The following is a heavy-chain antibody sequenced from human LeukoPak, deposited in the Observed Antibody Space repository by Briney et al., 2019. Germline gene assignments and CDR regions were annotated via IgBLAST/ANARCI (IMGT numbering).Heavy chain of an antibody. CDR1: GFTFSSYF. D-gene: IGHD6-19*01. J-gene: IGHJ4*02. V-gene: IGHV3-23*01. CDR2: ISGSGGST. Sequence: GGSLRLSCAASGFTFSSYFMSWVRQAPGKGLEWVSAISGSGGSTYYADSVKGRFTISRDNSKNTLYLQMNSLRAEDTAVYCCAKSYSSGWYYDYWGQGTLVTVSS. CDR3: AKSYSSGWYYDY.